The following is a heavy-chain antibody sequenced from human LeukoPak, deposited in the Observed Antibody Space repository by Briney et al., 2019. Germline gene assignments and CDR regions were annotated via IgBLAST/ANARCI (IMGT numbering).Heavy chain of an antibody. CDR1: GFTFSSYA. V-gene: IGHV3-23*01. CDR2: ISGSGGST. J-gene: IGHJ4*02. CDR3: AKDSYSSSSYSD. D-gene: IGHD6-6*01. Sequence: PGGSLRLSCAASGFTFSSYAMSWVRQAPGKGLEWVSAISGSGGSTYYADSVKGRFTISRDNSKNTLYLQMNSLRAEDTAAYYCAKDSYSSSSYSDWGQGTLVTVSS.